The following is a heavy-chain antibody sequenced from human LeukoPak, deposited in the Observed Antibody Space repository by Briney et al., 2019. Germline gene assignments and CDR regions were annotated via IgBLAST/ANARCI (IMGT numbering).Heavy chain of an antibody. J-gene: IGHJ4*02. CDR2: ISYDGSNK. D-gene: IGHD5-12*01. CDR1: GFTFSSYA. Sequence: GGSLRLSCAVSGFTFSSYAMHWVRQAPGKGLEWVAVISYDGSNKYYADSVKGRFTISRDNAKNSLYLQMTSLRAEDTAVYYCARSSRNSGYDFQFDSWGQGTLVTVSS. CDR3: ARSSRNSGYDFQFDS. V-gene: IGHV3-30-3*01.